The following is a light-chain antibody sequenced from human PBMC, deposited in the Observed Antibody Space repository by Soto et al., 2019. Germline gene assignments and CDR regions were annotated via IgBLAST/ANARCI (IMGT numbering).Light chain of an antibody. Sequence: IAFTHFPCTLSMSPGERASLSCSASQSVGSNYLPWYQQRPGQPPNLLIFGASHRAPDIPDRFSGSGSGTDFTLTISRLEPEDFAVYYCQQYGSSIQTFGQGTKVDI. CDR2: GAS. CDR3: QQYGSSIQT. J-gene: IGKJ1*01. V-gene: IGKV3-20*01. CDR1: QSVGSNY.